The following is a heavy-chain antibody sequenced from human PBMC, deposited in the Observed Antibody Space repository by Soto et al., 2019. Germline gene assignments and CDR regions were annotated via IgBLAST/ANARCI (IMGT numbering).Heavy chain of an antibody. CDR1: GYTFTSYG. CDR3: ARDGYSYGAIDY. D-gene: IGHD5-18*01. Sequence: SAKVSCKASGYTFTSYGISLLRQAPGQGLEWMGWISAYNGNTNYAQKLQGRVTMTTDTSTSTAYMELRSLRSDDTAVYYCARDGYSYGAIDYWGQGTLVTSPQ. V-gene: IGHV1-18*01. J-gene: IGHJ4*02. CDR2: ISAYNGNT.